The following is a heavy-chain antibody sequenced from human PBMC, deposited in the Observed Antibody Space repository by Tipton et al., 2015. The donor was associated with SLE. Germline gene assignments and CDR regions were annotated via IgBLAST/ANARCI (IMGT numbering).Heavy chain of an antibody. J-gene: IGHJ6*02. V-gene: IGHV1-2*06. CDR2: INPNNGVT. Sequence: QVQLVQSGAEVKKPGASVRVSCKASGYSFYGYYMHWVRQAPGEGLQWMGRINPNNGVTNYAPKFQGRVTMTRDTSISTAYMELNSLTSDDTAVYFCARVRYYYGSGTPYHGMDVWGQGTTVTVSS. CDR3: ARVRYYYGSGTPYHGMDV. CDR1: GYSFYGYY. D-gene: IGHD3-10*01.